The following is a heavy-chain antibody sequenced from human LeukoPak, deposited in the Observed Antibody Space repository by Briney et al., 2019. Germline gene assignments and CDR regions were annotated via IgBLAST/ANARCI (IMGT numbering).Heavy chain of an antibody. Sequence: GGSRRLSCAASGFTFSSYWMNWVRQAPGKGLEWVANIMQDGSEKYYVDSVKGRFTISRDNAKNSLYLQMNSLRAEDTAVYYCVRDRSSGYYADAFDIWGQGTMVTVSS. CDR2: IMQDGSEK. D-gene: IGHD3-22*01. CDR1: GFTFSSYW. J-gene: IGHJ3*02. CDR3: VRDRSSGYYADAFDI. V-gene: IGHV3-7*01.